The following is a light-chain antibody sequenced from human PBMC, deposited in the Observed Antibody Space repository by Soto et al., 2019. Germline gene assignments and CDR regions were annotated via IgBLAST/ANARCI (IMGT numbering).Light chain of an antibody. CDR2: GAS. V-gene: IGKV3-15*01. CDR3: QQYNNWPPRVT. J-gene: IGKJ5*01. Sequence: EIVITQSPARRSVYPGERATLSCRASQSVSSNLAWYQQRLGQTPRLLISGASTRATGIPARFSGSGSGTEFTLTISSLQSEDFAVYYCQQYNNWPPRVTFGQGTRLEIK. CDR1: QSVSSN.